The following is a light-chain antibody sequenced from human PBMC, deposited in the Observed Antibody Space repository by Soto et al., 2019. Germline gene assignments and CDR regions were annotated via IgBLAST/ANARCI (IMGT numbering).Light chain of an antibody. J-gene: IGLJ1*01. Sequence: VLTQPPSVSGAPGQRVTISCTVSSSNIGAGYDVHWYQQLPGTAPKLLISGNSNRPSGVPDRFSGSKSGTSASLAITGLQAEDEADYYCQSYDSSLSGRVFGTGTKLTVL. CDR3: QSYDSSLSGRV. V-gene: IGLV1-40*01. CDR1: SSNIGAGYD. CDR2: GNS.